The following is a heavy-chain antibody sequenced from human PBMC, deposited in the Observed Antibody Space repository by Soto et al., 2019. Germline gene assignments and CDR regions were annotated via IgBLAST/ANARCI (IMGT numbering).Heavy chain of an antibody. V-gene: IGHV1-46*01. CDR3: ASVRAARHSPFDY. CDR2: INPSGGST. D-gene: IGHD6-6*01. Sequence: ASVKVSCKASGYTFTSYYMHWVRQAPGQGLEWMGIINPSGGSTSHAQKFQGRVTMTRDTSTSTVYMELSSLRSEDTAVYYCASVRAARHSPFDYWGQGTLVTVSS. J-gene: IGHJ4*02. CDR1: GYTFTSYY.